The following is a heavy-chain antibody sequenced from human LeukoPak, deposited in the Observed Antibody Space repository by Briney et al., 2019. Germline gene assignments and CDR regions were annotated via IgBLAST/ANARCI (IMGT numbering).Heavy chain of an antibody. CDR1: GFTFSSYW. Sequence: PGGSLRLSCAASGFTFSSYWMHWVRQAPGKGLVWVSRINTDGSSTSYADSVKGRFTISRDNAKNTLYLQMNSLRAEDTAVYYCAKDRERITIFGDARYYFDYWGQGTLVTVSS. D-gene: IGHD3-3*01. J-gene: IGHJ4*02. CDR2: INTDGSST. CDR3: AKDRERITIFGDARYYFDY. V-gene: IGHV3-74*01.